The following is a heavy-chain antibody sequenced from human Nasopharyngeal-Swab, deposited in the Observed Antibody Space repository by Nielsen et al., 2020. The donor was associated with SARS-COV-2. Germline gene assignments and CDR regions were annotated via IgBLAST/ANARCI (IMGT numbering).Heavy chain of an antibody. D-gene: IGHD1-26*01. CDR3: ARNPGAFFDY. CDR2: ISGSGGST. V-gene: IGHV3-23*01. J-gene: IGHJ4*02. Sequence: RESPGKGLEWVSAISGSGGSTYYADSVKGRFTISRDNSKNTLYLQMNSLRAEDTAVYYCARNPGAFFDYWGQGTLVTVSS.